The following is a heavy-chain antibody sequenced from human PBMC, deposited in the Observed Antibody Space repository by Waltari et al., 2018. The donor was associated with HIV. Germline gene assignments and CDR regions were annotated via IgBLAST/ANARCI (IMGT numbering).Heavy chain of an antibody. V-gene: IGHV4-4*02. CDR1: SDAISKANR. J-gene: IGHJ4*02. D-gene: IGHD2-21*01. CDR3: AGSMKYEFDS. CDR2: IYHSGST. Sequence: QLQLKESGPGLVQLSGTMSLTCAGASDAISKANRWTWGRQPPGRGLEWIGEIYHSGSTNYSPSFRSRATISVDKSKNLFSLPLTSVTAADTAVYFCAGSMKYEFDSWGQGILVSVS.